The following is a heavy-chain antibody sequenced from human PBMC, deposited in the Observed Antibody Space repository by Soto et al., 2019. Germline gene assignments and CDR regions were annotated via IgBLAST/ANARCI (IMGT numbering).Heavy chain of an antibody. CDR3: ARANYYDSHDGMDV. V-gene: IGHV4-38-2*01. Sequence: PSETLSLTCAVSGYSISSGYYWGWIRQPPGKGLEWIGSIYHSGSTYYNPSLKSRVTISVDTSKNQFSLKLSSVTAADTAVYYCARANYYDSHDGMDVWGQGTTVTVSS. J-gene: IGHJ6*02. CDR2: IYHSGST. CDR1: GYSISSGYY. D-gene: IGHD3-22*01.